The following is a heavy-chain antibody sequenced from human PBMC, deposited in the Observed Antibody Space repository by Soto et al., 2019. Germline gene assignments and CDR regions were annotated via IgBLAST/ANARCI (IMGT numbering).Heavy chain of an antibody. D-gene: IGHD3-16*02. Sequence: PSETLYLTCTVSGGSISSYYWSWIRQPPGKGLEWIGYIYYSGSTNYNPSLKSRVTISVDTSKNQFSLKLSSVTAADTAVYYCARFSVWGVITCXYWGQGTLVTVS. CDR3: ARFSVWGVITCXY. CDR1: GGSISSYY. J-gene: IGHJ4*02. V-gene: IGHV4-59*08. CDR2: IYYSGST.